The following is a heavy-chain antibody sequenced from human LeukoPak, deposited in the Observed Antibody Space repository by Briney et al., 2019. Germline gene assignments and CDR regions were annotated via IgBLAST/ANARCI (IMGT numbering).Heavy chain of an antibody. CDR3: AKSNSDFWTARNY. CDR1: GFTFSSHA. J-gene: IGHJ4*02. D-gene: IGHD3-3*01. Sequence: PGGSLRLSCAASGFTFSSHAMNWVRQAPGKGLEWVSGISRSGGGTYYADSVKGRFTISRDISKNTLYLQMDNLRAEDTAVYYCAKSNSDFWTARNYWGQGTLVTVSS. V-gene: IGHV3-23*01. CDR2: ISRSGGGT.